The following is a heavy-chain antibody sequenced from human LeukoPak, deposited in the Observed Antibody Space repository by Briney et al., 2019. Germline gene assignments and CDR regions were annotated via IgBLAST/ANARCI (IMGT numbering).Heavy chain of an antibody. J-gene: IGHJ6*03. CDR3: ANDGSGTHTTRYYYYYMDV. D-gene: IGHD3-10*01. V-gene: IGHV3-23*01. Sequence: GGTQRLSCAASGFSFSNYGMNWVRQAPGKGLEWVSGITGNGGTTYYADSVKGRFTISRDNSKNTLYLQMNSLRAEDTAVYYCANDGSGTHTTRYYYYYMDVWGKGTTVTISS. CDR2: ITGNGGTT. CDR1: GFSFSNYG.